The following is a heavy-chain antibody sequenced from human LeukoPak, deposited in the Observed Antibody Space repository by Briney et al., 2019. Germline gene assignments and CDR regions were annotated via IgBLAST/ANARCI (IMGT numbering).Heavy chain of an antibody. V-gene: IGHV1-18*01. D-gene: IGHD3-22*01. CDR1: GGTFSSYA. CDR3: AREGRYYDSSGYYLRFDP. J-gene: IGHJ5*02. Sequence: ASVKVSCKASGGTFSSYAISWVRQAPGQGLEWMGWISAYNGNTNYAQKLQGRVTMTTDTSTSTAYMELRSLRSDDTDVYYCAREGRYYDSSGYYLRFDPWGQGTLVTVSS. CDR2: ISAYNGNT.